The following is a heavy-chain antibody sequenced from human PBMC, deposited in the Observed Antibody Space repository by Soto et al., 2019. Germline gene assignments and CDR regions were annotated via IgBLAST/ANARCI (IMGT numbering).Heavy chain of an antibody. D-gene: IGHD3-22*01. CDR2: IYSCGST. CDR3: ARTYYYDSSGYYGCRAFYI. CDR1: GFTVSSNY. J-gene: IGHJ3*02. V-gene: IGHV3-53*02. Sequence: EVQLVETGGGLIQPGGSLRLSCAASGFTVSSNYMSWVRQAPGKGLEWVSVIYSCGSTYYADSVKGRFNISRDNSKNRLYLQMNSLRAANTAVYSCARTYYYDSSGYYGCRAFYIWGQGTIVTVSS.